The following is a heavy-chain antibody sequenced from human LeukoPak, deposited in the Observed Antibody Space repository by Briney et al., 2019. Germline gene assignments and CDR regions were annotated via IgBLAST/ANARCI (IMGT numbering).Heavy chain of an antibody. J-gene: IGHJ6*02. CDR3: ARQGKDYYYYYGMDV. V-gene: IGHV4-59*01. CDR2: IYYSGST. CDR1: GGSISSYY. Sequence: SETLSLTCTVSGGSISSYYWSWIRQPLGKGLEWIGYIYYSGSTNYNPSLKSRVTISVDTSKNQFSLKLSSVTAADTAVYYCARQGKDYYYYYGMDVWGQGTTVTVSS.